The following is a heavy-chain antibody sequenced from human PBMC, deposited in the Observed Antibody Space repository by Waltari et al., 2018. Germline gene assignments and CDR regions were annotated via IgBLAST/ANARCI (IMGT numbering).Heavy chain of an antibody. J-gene: IGHJ4*01. CDR1: GASFSGHF. V-gene: IGHV4-34*01. CDR2: IHYSGST. CDR3: ARYGEVPPNYFFDY. Sequence: QVQLHQWGAGLLKPSETLSLTCAVSGASFSGHFWSWIRQSPGKGLEWVGEIHYSGSTNYNPSLKSRLSLSVDTTKKQFSLRLTSVTAADTGVYFCARYGEVPPNYFFDYWGQGTLVTVSS. D-gene: IGHD2-21*01.